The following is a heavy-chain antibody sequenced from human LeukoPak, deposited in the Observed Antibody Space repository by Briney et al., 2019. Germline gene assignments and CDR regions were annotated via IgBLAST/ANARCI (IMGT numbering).Heavy chain of an antibody. CDR2: IYYSGST. D-gene: IGHD6-19*01. V-gene: IGHV4-59*01. J-gene: IGHJ4*02. CDR3: ARVIAVAGGVPPRYFDY. CDR1: GGSISSYY. Sequence: SETLSLICTVSGGSISSYYWSWIRQPPGKGLEWIGYIYYSGSTNYNPSLKSRVTISVDTSKNQFSLKLSSVTAADTAVYYCARVIAVAGGVPPRYFDYWGQGTLVTVSS.